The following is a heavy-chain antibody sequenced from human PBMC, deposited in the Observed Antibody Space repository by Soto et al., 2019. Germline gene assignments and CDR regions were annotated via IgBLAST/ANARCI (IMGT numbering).Heavy chain of an antibody. Sequence: GGSLRLSCAASGFTFSSYWMSWVRQAPGKGLEWVADIKQDGSDKYYVDSVKGRFTLSRDNAKNSLQLQMNSLRAEDTAIYFCARVAYGNGWIFDYWGRGTLVTVSS. V-gene: IGHV3-7*04. CDR1: GFTFSSYW. CDR3: ARVAYGNGWIFDY. D-gene: IGHD6-19*01. J-gene: IGHJ4*01. CDR2: IKQDGSDK.